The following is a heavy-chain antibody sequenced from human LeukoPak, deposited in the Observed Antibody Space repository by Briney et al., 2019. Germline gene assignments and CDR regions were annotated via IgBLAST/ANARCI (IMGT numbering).Heavy chain of an antibody. D-gene: IGHD3-22*01. CDR1: GYTFTDYY. CDR3: AREYYDSSAYNQEAIDY. J-gene: IGHJ4*02. CDR2: INPNSGGT. Sequence: ASVKVSCMASGYTFTDYYMHWVRQAPGQGLEWLGWINPNSGGTNYAQKFQGRVTMTRDTSISTAYMELSRLRSDDTAVYYCAREYYDSSAYNQEAIDYWGQGTLVTVSS. V-gene: IGHV1-2*02.